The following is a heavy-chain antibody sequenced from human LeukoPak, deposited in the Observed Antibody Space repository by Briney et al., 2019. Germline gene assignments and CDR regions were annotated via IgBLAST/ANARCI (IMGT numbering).Heavy chain of an antibody. CDR3: ASRSMLYPYYYYMDV. CDR1: GFTFSSYW. CDR2: IKQDGSEK. J-gene: IGHJ6*03. V-gene: IGHV3-7*01. D-gene: IGHD2-8*01. Sequence: GGSLRLSCAASGFTFSSYWMSWVRQAPGKGLEWVANIKQDGSEKYYVDSVKGRFTISRDNAKNSLYLQMDSLRAEDTAVYYCASRSMLYPYYYYMDVWGKGTTVTVSS.